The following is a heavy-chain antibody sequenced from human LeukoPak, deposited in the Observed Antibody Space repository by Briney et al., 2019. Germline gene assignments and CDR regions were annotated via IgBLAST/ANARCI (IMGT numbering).Heavy chain of an antibody. CDR3: AKDTYYYDSSGYPHPDY. CDR1: GFTFSCYG. CDR2: ISYDGSNK. V-gene: IGHV3-30*18. Sequence: PGRSLRLSCAASGFTFSCYGMHWVRQAPGKGLEWVAVISYDGSNKYYADSVKGRFTISRDNSKNTLYLQMNSLRAEDTAVYYCAKDTYYYDSSGYPHPDYWGQGTLVTVSS. J-gene: IGHJ4*02. D-gene: IGHD3-22*01.